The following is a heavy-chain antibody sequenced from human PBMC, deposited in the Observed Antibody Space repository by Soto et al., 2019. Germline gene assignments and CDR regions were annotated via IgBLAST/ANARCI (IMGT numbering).Heavy chain of an antibody. D-gene: IGHD3-10*01. V-gene: IGHV1-18*04. Sequence: GASVKVSCKASSYTFTSYGISWVRQAPGQGLAWMGWIGAYNANTYYAEKFQGRVTMTTDTSTSTAYMELRGLRSDDTAVYYCARDLSYYYGSLGMDVWGQGTTVTVSS. CDR2: IGAYNANT. J-gene: IGHJ6*02. CDR3: ARDLSYYYGSLGMDV. CDR1: SYTFTSYG.